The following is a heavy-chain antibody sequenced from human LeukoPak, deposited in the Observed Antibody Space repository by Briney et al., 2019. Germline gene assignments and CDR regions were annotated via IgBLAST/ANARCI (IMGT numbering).Heavy chain of an antibody. J-gene: IGHJ6*02. CDR1: TFTVRNNF. CDR2: IYSGGST. CDR3: AGDYYYGMDV. V-gene: IGHV3-66*02. Sequence: GGSLRLSCAASTFTVRNNFMSWVRQAPGKGLEWVSLIYSGGSTYYADSVKGRFTISRDNSKNTLYLQMNSLRAEDTAVHYCAGDYYYGMDVWGQGTTVTVSS.